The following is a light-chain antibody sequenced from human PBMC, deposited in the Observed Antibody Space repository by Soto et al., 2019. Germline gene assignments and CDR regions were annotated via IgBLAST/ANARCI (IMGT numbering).Light chain of an antibody. CDR2: KAS. CDR3: HQYHSLSIP. CDR1: QSISSW. Sequence: VGGGGTDSSLASQSISSWLAWYQQKPGKAPKLLIYKASSLESGVPSTCSSSESGTECGLTIPSQQPYQFPSHFCHQYHSLSIPIGRGTRLEIK. V-gene: IGKV1-5*03. J-gene: IGKJ5*01.